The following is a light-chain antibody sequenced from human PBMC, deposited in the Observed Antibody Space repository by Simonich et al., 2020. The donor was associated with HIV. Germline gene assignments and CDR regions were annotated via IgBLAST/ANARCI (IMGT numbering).Light chain of an antibody. J-gene: IGKJ2*01. CDR1: QDISNF. V-gene: IGKV1-33*01. CDR3: QHYDNLPSYT. CDR2: DAS. Sequence: DIQMTQSPSSLSASVGDRVTITCQASQDISNFLNWDQQKPGKAPKLLIFDASHLETGVPSRFSGSGSGTDFTFTISSLQPEDFATYYCQHYDNLPSYTFGQGTKLEIK.